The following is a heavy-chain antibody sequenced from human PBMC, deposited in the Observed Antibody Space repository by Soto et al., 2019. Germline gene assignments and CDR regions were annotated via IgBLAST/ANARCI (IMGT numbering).Heavy chain of an antibody. CDR1: GGSISSYY. CDR2: IYYSGST. J-gene: IGHJ5*02. CDR3: ARAIPTTVVTYWFDP. V-gene: IGHV4-59*08. Sequence: SETLSLTCTVSGGSISSYYWTWFRQAPGKGLQWIGYIYYSGSTNYNPSLKSRVTISVDTSKNQFSLKLSSVTAADTAVYYCARAIPTTVVTYWFDPWGHGTLVTVSS. D-gene: IGHD4-17*01.